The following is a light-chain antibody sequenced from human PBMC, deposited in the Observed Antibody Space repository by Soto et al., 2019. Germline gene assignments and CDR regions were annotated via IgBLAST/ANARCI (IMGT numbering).Light chain of an antibody. CDR2: EVS. J-gene: IGLJ2*01. V-gene: IGLV2-8*01. CDR1: SSDVGRYNY. CDR3: ASYAGYNNLDVL. Sequence: QSALTQPPSASGSPGQSVTISCTGTSSDVGRYNYVSWYQHHPGKAPKLIIYEVSKRPSGVPDRFSGSKSGNTASLTVSGLQGEDEAEYYCASYAGYNNLDVLFGGGTKLTVL.